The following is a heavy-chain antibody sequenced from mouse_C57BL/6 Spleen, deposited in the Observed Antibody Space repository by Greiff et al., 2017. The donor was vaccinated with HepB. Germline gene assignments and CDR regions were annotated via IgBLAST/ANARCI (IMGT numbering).Heavy chain of an antibody. CDR3: ARDEDY. CDR1: GYTFTSYW. CDR2: IDPSDSYT. Sequence: VQLQQPGAELVKPGASVKLSCKASGYTFTSYWMQWVKQRPGQGLEWIGEIDPSDSYTNYNQKFKGKATLTVDTSSSTAYMQLSSLTSEDSAVYYCARDEDYWGQGTSVTVSS. V-gene: IGHV1-50*01. J-gene: IGHJ4*01.